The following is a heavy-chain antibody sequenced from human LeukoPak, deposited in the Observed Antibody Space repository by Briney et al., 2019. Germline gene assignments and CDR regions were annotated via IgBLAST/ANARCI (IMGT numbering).Heavy chain of an antibody. J-gene: IGHJ5*02. Sequence: PSETLSLTCTVSGGSISSYYWSWIRQPPGKGLEWIGYIYYSGSTNYNPSLKSRVTIAVDTSKNQFSLKASSVTAADTAVYYFGRGGSGTYLWWFDPWGQGTLVAVSS. CDR1: GGSISSYY. D-gene: IGHD1-26*01. CDR3: GRGGSGTYLWWFDP. V-gene: IGHV4-59*01. CDR2: IYYSGST.